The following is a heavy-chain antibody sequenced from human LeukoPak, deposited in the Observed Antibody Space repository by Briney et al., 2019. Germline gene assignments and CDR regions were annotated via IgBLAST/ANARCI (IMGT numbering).Heavy chain of an antibody. Sequence: GGSLRLSCAASGFIFDDSGMHWVRQAPGKGLEWVSGISWNSGSIGYADSVKGRFTISRDNAKNSLYLQMNSLRAEDTALYYCAKVRFLGAAAGDFDYWGQGTLVTVSS. CDR2: ISWNSGSI. CDR3: AKVRFLGAAAGDFDY. D-gene: IGHD6-13*01. CDR1: GFIFDDSG. J-gene: IGHJ4*02. V-gene: IGHV3-9*01.